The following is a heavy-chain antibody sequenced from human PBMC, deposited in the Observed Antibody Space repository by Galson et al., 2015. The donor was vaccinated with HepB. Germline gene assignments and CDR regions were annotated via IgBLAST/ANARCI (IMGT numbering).Heavy chain of an antibody. Sequence: SLRLSCAASGFAFENYIINWVRQAPGKGLEWVSSISGSGKYIYYADSVKGRFSLSRDNTDNSVFLQMNNLRGEDTALYYCRVLFWSEDLLPIDYWGQGTLVTVSS. CDR1: GFAFENYI. D-gene: IGHD3-9*01. CDR2: ISGSGKYI. V-gene: IGHV3-21*01. J-gene: IGHJ4*02. CDR3: RVLFWSEDLLPIDY.